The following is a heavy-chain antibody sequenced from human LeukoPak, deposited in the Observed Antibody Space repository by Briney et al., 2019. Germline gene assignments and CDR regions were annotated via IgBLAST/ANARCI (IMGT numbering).Heavy chain of an antibody. D-gene: IGHD3-10*01. CDR3: ARGWYYYGSGSYGIDY. V-gene: IGHV4-34*01. CDR1: GGSFNGYY. Sequence: SETLSLTCAVYGGSFNGYYWSWIRQPPGKGLEWIGEINHSGSTNYNPSLKSRVTISVDTSKNQFSLKLSSVTAADTAVYYCARGWYYYGSGSYGIDYWGQGTLVTVSS. J-gene: IGHJ4*02. CDR2: INHSGST.